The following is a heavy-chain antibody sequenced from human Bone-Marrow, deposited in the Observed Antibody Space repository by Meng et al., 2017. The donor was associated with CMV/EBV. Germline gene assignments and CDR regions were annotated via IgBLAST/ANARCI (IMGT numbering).Heavy chain of an antibody. Sequence: GESLKISCAASGFTFSSYSMNWVRQAPGKGLEWVSSISSSSSYIYYADSVKGRFTISRDNAKNSLYLQMNSLRAEDTAVYYCARGDQLLGRGGFWGQGTLVTVSS. CDR3: ARGDQLLGRGGF. CDR1: GFTFSSYS. CDR2: ISSSSSYI. D-gene: IGHD2-2*01. J-gene: IGHJ4*02. V-gene: IGHV3-21*01.